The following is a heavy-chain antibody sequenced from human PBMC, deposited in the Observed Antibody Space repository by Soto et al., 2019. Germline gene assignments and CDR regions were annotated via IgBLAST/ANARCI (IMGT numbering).Heavy chain of an antibody. CDR1: GYTFTSYG. CDR2: ISAYNGNT. CDR3: ARIPDSSSWVGRYFDY. J-gene: IGHJ4*02. D-gene: IGHD6-13*01. Sequence: QVPLVQSGAEVKKPGASVKVSCKASGYTFTSYGISWVRQAPEQGLEWMGWISAYNGNTNYAQKLHGIVTMTTDTSTSSAYMELRSLRSDDTAEYYCARIPDSSSWVGRYFDYWGQGTLVTVST. V-gene: IGHV1-18*04.